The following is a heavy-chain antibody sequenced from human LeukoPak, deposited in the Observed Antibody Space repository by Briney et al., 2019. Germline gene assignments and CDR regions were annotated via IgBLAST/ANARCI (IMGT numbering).Heavy chain of an antibody. Sequence: GSLRLSCVASGFTFSRYLMHWVRQAPGKGLEWVASISYDGSNKFYADSVKGRLTISRDNSKNTLYLQMNSLRDEDTAVYYCARDPGVIPSIWGQGTLVTVSS. D-gene: IGHD3-10*01. V-gene: IGHV3-30-3*01. J-gene: IGHJ4*02. CDR1: GFTFSRYL. CDR3: ARDPGVIPSI. CDR2: ISYDGSNK.